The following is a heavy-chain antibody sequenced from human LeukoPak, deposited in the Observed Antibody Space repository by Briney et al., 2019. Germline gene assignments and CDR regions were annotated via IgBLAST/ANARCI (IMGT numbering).Heavy chain of an antibody. CDR2: IYPGDSDI. CDR1: GYAFASYW. Sequence: GESLKISCRVFGYAFASYWVGWVRQVPGKGLEWMGIIYPGDSDIKYDPSFEGQVTFSADKSINTAYLQWNSLKASDTAMYYCARFHGYNHFWGQGTLVTVSS. D-gene: IGHD5-24*01. CDR3: ARFHGYNHF. V-gene: IGHV5-51*01. J-gene: IGHJ4*02.